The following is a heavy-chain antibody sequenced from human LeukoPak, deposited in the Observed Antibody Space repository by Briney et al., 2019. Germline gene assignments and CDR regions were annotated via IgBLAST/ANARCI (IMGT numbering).Heavy chain of an antibody. D-gene: IGHD4-17*01. CDR3: TKDPNGDYVGAFDP. Sequence: PGRSLRLSCAASGFTFSSYAMHWVRQAPGKGLEWVEVISYDGSNKYYADSVKGRFTISRDNSKNTLYLQMNSLRAEDTAVYYCTKDPNGDYVGAFDPWGQGTLVTVSS. J-gene: IGHJ5*02. V-gene: IGHV3-30*04. CDR1: GFTFSSYA. CDR2: ISYDGSNK.